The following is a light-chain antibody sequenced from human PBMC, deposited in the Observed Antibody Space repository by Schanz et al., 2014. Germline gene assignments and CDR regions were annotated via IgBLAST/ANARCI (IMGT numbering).Light chain of an antibody. CDR2: DVN. J-gene: IGLJ3*02. V-gene: IGLV2-8*01. Sequence: QSALTQPPSASGSPGQSVTISCTGTSSDVGGYNYVSWYQQHPAKAPKLMIFDVNQRPSGVPDRFSGSKSGNTASLTVSGLQAEDEADYYCSSYTSSTTLVFGGGTKLTVL. CDR1: SSDVGGYNY. CDR3: SSYTSSTTLV.